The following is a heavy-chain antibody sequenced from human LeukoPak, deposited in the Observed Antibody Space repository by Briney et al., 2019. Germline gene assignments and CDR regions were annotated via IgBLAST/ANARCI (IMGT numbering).Heavy chain of an antibody. CDR1: GGSISSYY. Sequence: SETLSLTCTVSGGSISSYYWSWIRQPPGKGLEWIGYIYYSGSTNYNPPLKSRVTISVDTSKNQFSLKLSSVTAADTAVYYCARDGHAHFDYWGQGTLVTVSS. D-gene: IGHD2-2*01. J-gene: IGHJ4*02. V-gene: IGHV4-59*12. CDR3: ARDGHAHFDY. CDR2: IYYSGST.